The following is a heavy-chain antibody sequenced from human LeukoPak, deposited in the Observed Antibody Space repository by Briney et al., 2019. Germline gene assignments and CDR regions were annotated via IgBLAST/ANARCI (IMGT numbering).Heavy chain of an antibody. CDR2: IKTDGSER. D-gene: IGHD7-27*01. J-gene: IGHJ4*02. Sequence: PGGSLRLSCAASGFTFSSYGMSWVRQAPGKGLEGVANIKTDGSERYYVDSVKGRFTISRDNAKPSLYLQMNSLRAEDTAVYYCARDLNWATYWGQGTLVTVSS. CDR1: GFTFSSYG. V-gene: IGHV3-7*01. CDR3: ARDLNWATY.